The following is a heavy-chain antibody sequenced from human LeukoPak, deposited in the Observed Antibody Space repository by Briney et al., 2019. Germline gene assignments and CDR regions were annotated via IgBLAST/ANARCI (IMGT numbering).Heavy chain of an antibody. CDR1: GFSFSSYG. J-gene: IGHJ4*02. CDR2: ISYDGSNK. CDR3: ARDGLAAEIDY. V-gene: IGHV3-30*03. D-gene: IGHD6-25*01. Sequence: GGSLRLSCAAPGFSFSSYGVHWVRQAPGKGLEWVALISYDGSNKYYADSVKGRFTISRDNSKNTLYLQMNSLRAEDTAVYYCARDGLAAEIDYWGQGTLVTVSS.